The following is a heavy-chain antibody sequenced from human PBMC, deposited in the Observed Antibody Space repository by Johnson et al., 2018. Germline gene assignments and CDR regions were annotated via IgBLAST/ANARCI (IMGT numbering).Heavy chain of an antibody. CDR1: GASISTYY. CDR2: IYYSENT. D-gene: IGHD2-2*01. CDR3: ARVQFGYCSSTTCGNWFDP. V-gene: IGHV4-59*01. Sequence: QVQLVESGPGLVKPSETLSLTCTVSGASISTYYWGWIRQPPGKGLEYLGYIYYSENTNYNPALKSRVPITVDTSKNQFSLRLNSVTAADTAVYYCARVQFGYCSSTTCGNWFDPWGQGTLVTVSS. J-gene: IGHJ5*02.